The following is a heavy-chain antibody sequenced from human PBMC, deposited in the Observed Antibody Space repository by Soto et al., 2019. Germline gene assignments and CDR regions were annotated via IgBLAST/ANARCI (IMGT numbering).Heavy chain of an antibody. CDR1: GFTVSSNY. CDR3: ASYGSGSYYNINY. D-gene: IGHD3-10*01. J-gene: IGHJ4*02. Sequence: GGSLRLSCAASGFTVSSNYMSWVRQAPGKGLEWVSVIYSGGSTYYADSVKGRFTISGDNSKNTLYLQMNSLRAEDTAVYYCASYGSGSYYNINYWGQGTLVTVSS. CDR2: IYSGGST. V-gene: IGHV3-53*01.